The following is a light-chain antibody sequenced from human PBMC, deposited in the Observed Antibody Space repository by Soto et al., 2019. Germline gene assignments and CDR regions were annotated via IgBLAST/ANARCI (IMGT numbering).Light chain of an antibody. CDR1: QTISKY. J-gene: IGKJ1*01. V-gene: IGKV1-39*01. CDR3: PQGYSTWWR. Sequence: DIQMTQSPSSLSASVGDRVTITCRAGQTISKYLNWYQQKPGKAPRLLIFAASNLQSGFPTRFSGSRYGTFFSLTISSLQPEDFATYYFPQGYSTWWRYVQGTKVEIK. CDR2: AAS.